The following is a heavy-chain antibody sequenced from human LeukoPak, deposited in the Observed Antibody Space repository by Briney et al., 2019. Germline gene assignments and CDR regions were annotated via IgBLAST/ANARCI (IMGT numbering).Heavy chain of an antibody. J-gene: IGHJ6*03. Sequence: GGSLRLSCAASGFTFSSYAMSWVRQAPGKGLEWVSAISGSGGSTYYADSVKGRFTISRDNSKNTPYLQMNSLRAEDTAVYYCAKVPQYDFWSGYSYYYMDVWGKGTTVTVSS. V-gene: IGHV3-23*01. D-gene: IGHD3-3*01. CDR1: GFTFSSYA. CDR3: AKVPQYDFWSGYSYYYMDV. CDR2: ISGSGGST.